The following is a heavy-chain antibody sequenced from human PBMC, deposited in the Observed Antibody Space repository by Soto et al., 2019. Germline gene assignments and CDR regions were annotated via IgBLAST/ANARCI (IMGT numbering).Heavy chain of an antibody. V-gene: IGHV1-69*13. CDR2: IIPIFGTA. CDR1: GGTFSSYA. Sequence: GASVKVSCKASGGTFSSYAISWVRQAPGQGLEWMGGIIPIFGTANYAQKFQGRVTITADESTSTAYMELSSLRSEDTAVYYCARDGRSPRGTARDYYGMDVWGQGTTVTVSS. J-gene: IGHJ6*02. CDR3: ARDGRSPRGTARDYYGMDV. D-gene: IGHD1-1*01.